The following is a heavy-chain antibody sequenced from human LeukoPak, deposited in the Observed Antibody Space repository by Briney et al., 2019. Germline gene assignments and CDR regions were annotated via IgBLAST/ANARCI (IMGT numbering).Heavy chain of an antibody. D-gene: IGHD4-23*01. CDR2: IYYSGST. CDR3: ASWGDYGGSFDY. Sequence: PSETLSLTSTVSGGSISSYYWSWIRQPPGKGLEWIGYIYYSGSTNYNPSLKSRVTISVDTSKNQFCLKLSTVTAADTAVYYCASWGDYGGSFDYWGQGTLVTVSS. V-gene: IGHV4-59*08. J-gene: IGHJ4*02. CDR1: GGSISSYY.